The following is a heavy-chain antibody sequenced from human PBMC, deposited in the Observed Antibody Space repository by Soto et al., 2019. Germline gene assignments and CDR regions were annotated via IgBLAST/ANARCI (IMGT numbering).Heavy chain of an antibody. D-gene: IGHD2-15*01. CDR2: IYYSGST. V-gene: IGHV4-61*01. Sequence: QVQLQESGPGLVKPSETLSLTCTVSGGSVSSGSYYWSWIRQPPGKGLEWIGYIYYSGSTNYNPSLKSRVTISVDTSKNQFSLKLGSVTAADTAVYYCARGGRGGGWFDPWGQGTLVTVSS. CDR1: GGSVSSGSYY. CDR3: ARGGRGGGWFDP. J-gene: IGHJ5*02.